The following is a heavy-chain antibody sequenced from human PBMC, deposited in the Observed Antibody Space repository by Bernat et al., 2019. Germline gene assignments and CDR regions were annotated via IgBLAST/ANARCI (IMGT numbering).Heavy chain of an antibody. Sequence: EVQLLESGGGLVQPGGSLRLSCAASGFTFSSYAMSWVRQAPGKGLEWVSAISGSGGSTYYADSVKGRFTISRDNSKNTLYLQMNSLRAEDTAVYYCAEALGVQNRYFDYWGQGTLVTVSS. CDR2: ISGSGGST. CDR1: GFTFSSYA. J-gene: IGHJ4*02. V-gene: IGHV3-23*01. D-gene: IGHD1-1*01. CDR3: AEALGVQNRYFDY.